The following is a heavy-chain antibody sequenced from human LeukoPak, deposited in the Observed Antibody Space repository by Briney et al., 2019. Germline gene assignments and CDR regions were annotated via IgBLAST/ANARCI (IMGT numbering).Heavy chain of an antibody. CDR3: ARRTASSIAARPDIWFDH. V-gene: IGHV4-39*01. Sequence: PSETLSLTCTVSGGSISSSSYYWGWIRQAPGKGLEWIGSIYYSGSTYYNPSLKSRVTISVDTSKNQFSLKLSSVTAADTAVYYCARRTASSIAARPDIWFDHWGQGTLVTVSS. D-gene: IGHD6-6*01. CDR1: GGSISSSSYY. J-gene: IGHJ5*02. CDR2: IYYSGST.